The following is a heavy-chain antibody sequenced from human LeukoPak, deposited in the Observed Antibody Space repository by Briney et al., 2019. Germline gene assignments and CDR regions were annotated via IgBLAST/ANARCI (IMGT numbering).Heavy chain of an antibody. CDR3: ARGPKIVVVVAAPPYYFDY. CDR1: GFTFSSYE. Sequence: GGSLRLSCAASGFTFSSYEMNWVRQAPGKGLEWVSYISSSGSTIYYADSVKGRFTNSRDNAKNSLYLQMNSLRAEDTAVYYCARGPKIVVVVAAPPYYFDYWGQGTLVTVSS. CDR2: ISSSGSTI. J-gene: IGHJ4*02. V-gene: IGHV3-48*03. D-gene: IGHD2-15*01.